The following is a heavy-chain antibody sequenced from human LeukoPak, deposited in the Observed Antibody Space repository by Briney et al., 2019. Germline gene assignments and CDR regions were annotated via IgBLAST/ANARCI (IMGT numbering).Heavy chain of an antibody. CDR1: GYTFTSYD. Sequence: ASVKVSCTASGYTFTSYDINWVRQATGQGLEWMGWMNPNSGNTGYAQKFQGRVTMTRNTSISTAYMELSSLRSEDTAVYYCASILVVTLSGAFDIWGQGTMVTVSS. D-gene: IGHD3-22*01. V-gene: IGHV1-8*01. CDR2: MNPNSGNT. CDR3: ASILVVTLSGAFDI. J-gene: IGHJ3*02.